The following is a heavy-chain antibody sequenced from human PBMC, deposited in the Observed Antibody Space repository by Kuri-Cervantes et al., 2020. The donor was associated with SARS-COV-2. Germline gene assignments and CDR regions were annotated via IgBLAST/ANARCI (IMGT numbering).Heavy chain of an antibody. Sequence: SGHTLANPTQTLTLTWTFSGFSLSTTGVGVGWIRQPPGKALEWLALIYWDDDKRYSRSQKSMHTITKDTSKNQVGLNMANMDPVDTATYDGARIRVEMYTIGDYYYYGMDVWGQGTTVTVSS. CDR3: ARIRVEMYTIGDYYYYGMDV. V-gene: IGHV2-5*02. D-gene: IGHD5-24*01. J-gene: IGHJ6*02. CDR2: IYWDDDK. CDR1: GFSLSTTGVG.